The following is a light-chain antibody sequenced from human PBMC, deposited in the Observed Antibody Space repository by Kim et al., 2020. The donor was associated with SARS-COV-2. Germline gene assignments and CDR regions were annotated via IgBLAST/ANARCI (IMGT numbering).Light chain of an antibody. V-gene: IGKV3D-15*01. Sequence: EVVLTQSPATLSVSPGDRATLSCSASQSINTNLAWYQQKPGQAPRLLIFGASIRATGFPARFSGSGSGREFTLTISSLQSEDFAVYYCQQYYKWASVTFGRGTKGDSK. CDR3: QQYYKWASVT. J-gene: IGKJ4*01. CDR2: GAS. CDR1: QSINTN.